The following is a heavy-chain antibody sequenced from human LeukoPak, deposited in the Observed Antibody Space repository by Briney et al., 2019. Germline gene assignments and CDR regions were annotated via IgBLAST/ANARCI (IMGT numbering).Heavy chain of an antibody. D-gene: IGHD6-19*01. Sequence: DSVKGRFTISRDNSKDTLYLQMNSLRAEDTAVYYCAKDHIAVAGNNYYQKDVWGQGTTVSVSS. V-gene: IGHV3-30*02. CDR3: AKDHIAVAGNNYYQKDV. J-gene: IGHJ6*02.